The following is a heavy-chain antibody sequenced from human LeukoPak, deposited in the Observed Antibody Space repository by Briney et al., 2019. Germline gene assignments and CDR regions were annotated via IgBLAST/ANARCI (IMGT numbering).Heavy chain of an antibody. CDR1: GFTFSSYG. CDR3: AKFGLPFDY. D-gene: IGHD3-16*01. CDR2: ISYDGSNK. Sequence: GGSLRLSCAASGFTFSSYGMHWVRQAPGKGLEWVAVISYDGSNKYYADSVKGRFTISRDNSKNTLYLQMNSLRAEDTAVYYCAKFGLPFDYWGQGTLLTVSS. J-gene: IGHJ4*02. V-gene: IGHV3-30*18.